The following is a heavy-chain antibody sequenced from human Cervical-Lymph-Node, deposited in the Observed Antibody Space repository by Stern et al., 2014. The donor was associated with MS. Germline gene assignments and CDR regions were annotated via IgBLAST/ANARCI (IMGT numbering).Heavy chain of an antibody. CDR1: GFTFSNYV. CDR3: ARDHFDLFHPIDY. CDR2: ISYDGNTK. V-gene: IGHV3-30-3*01. D-gene: IGHD3-3*01. J-gene: IGHJ4*02. Sequence: VQLVESGGGVVQPGRSLTLSCAASGFTFSNYVMHWVRQAPGKGLEWVAVISYDGNTKYYADSVRGRFTISRDNSKNTLYLQMNSLRAEDTAVFYCARDHFDLFHPIDYWGLGTLVTVFS.